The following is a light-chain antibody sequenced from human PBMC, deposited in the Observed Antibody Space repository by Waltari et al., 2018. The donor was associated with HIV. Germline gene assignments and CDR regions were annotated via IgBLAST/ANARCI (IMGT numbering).Light chain of an antibody. J-gene: IGLJ2*01. CDR2: DVS. CDR3: SSYTNSDTVV. V-gene: IGLV2-14*03. Sequence: QYALTQPASVSGSPGQSITISCTGTTSAVGGYNSVSCYQQHPAKAPKLVILDVSNRPSGVSNRFSGSKSGNTASLTISGLQAEDEAYYYCSSYTNSDTVVFGGGTKVTVL. CDR1: TSAVGGYNS.